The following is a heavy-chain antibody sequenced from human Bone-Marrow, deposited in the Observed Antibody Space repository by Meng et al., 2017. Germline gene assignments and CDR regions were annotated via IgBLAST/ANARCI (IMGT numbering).Heavy chain of an antibody. V-gene: IGHV4-4*02. Sequence: QVRRQGAGPGMVKPSGTLSLPCAVSGGSISSPNGWSWVRQPPGRGLEWIGEIYHSGSTTYNPSLLSRVTISVDKSKNQFSLKLSSVTAADTAIYYCARVIYRPSGHNYFDPWGQGTLVTVSS. CDR2: IYHSGST. CDR1: GGSISSPNG. CDR3: ARVIYRPSGHNYFDP. J-gene: IGHJ5*02. D-gene: IGHD1-26*01.